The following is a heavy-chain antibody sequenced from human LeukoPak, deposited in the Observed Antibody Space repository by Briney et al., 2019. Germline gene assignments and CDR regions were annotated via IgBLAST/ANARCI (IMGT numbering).Heavy chain of an antibody. V-gene: IGHV3-21*01. D-gene: IGHD3-3*01. CDR3: AREYLGGPRAYYDFWSGSPPPFDP. J-gene: IGHJ5*02. CDR1: GFTFSSYS. Sequence: GGSLRLSCAASGFTFSSYSMNWVRQAPGKGLEWVSSISSSSSYIYYADSVKGRFTISRDNAKNSLYLQMNSLRAEDTAVYYCAREYLGGPRAYYDFWSGSPPPFDPWGQGTLVTVSS. CDR2: ISSSSSYI.